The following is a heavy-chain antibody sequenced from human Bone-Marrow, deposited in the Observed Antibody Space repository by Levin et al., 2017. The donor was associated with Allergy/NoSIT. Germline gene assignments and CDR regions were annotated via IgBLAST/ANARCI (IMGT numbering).Heavy chain of an antibody. Sequence: SETLSLTCNVSGGSISSGGYYWSWIRHHPGTGLEWIGYIYNSGSTNYKPSLKSRVSISVDTSKNQFSLELTSVTAAATAVYYCARSGRTWLRLRGFDYWGQGTLVTVSS. CDR1: GGSISSGGYY. CDR2: IYNSGST. V-gene: IGHV4-31*03. D-gene: IGHD5-12*01. J-gene: IGHJ4*02. CDR3: ARSGRTWLRLRGFDY.